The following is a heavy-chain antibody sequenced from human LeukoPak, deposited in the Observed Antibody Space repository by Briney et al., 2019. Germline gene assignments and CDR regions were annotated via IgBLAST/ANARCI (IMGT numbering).Heavy chain of an antibody. CDR1: GFTFSSYS. Sequence: GGSLRLSCAASGFTFSSYSMNWVRQAPGKGLEWVSSISSSSSYIYYADSVKGRFTISRDNAKNSLYLQMNSLRAEDTAVYYCASSLRDSSDFDYWGQGTLVTVSS. J-gene: IGHJ4*02. D-gene: IGHD3-22*01. CDR3: ASSLRDSSDFDY. V-gene: IGHV3-21*01. CDR2: ISSSSSYI.